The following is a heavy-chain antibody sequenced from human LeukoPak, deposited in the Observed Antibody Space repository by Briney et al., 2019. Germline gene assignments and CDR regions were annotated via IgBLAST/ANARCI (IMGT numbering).Heavy chain of an antibody. D-gene: IGHD3-10*01. J-gene: IGHJ4*02. CDR1: GASINTYY. Sequence: ASETLSLTCTVSGASINTYYWSWIRQPPGKGLQYIAYISYSGKTNYNPSLQSRVTMSVDTSNNQFSLRLSSVTAADTAIYYCARLAGDLLCNFDYWGQGTLVTVSS. V-gene: IGHV4-59*08. CDR2: ISYSGKT. CDR3: ARLAGDLLCNFDY.